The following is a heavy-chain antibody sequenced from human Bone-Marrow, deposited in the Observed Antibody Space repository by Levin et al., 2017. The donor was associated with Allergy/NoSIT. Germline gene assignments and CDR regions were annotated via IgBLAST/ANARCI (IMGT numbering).Heavy chain of an antibody. V-gene: IGHV3-23*01. CDR2: ISGSGGST. CDR3: AKDFYPFWSGYTPRFDY. Sequence: SCAASGFTFSSYAMSWVRQAPGKGLEWVSAISGSGGSTYYADSVKGRFTISRDNSKNTLYLQMNSLRAEDTAVYYCAKDFYPFWSGYTPRFDYWGQGTLVTVSS. CDR1: GFTFSSYA. J-gene: IGHJ4*02. D-gene: IGHD3-3*01.